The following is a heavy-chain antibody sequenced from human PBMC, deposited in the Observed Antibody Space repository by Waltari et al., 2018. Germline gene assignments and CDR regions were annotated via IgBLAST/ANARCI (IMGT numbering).Heavy chain of an antibody. CDR3: VRGYPDIVATISDY. D-gene: IGHD5-12*01. Sequence: QLQLQESGPGLVKPSETLSRTCTVSRSSIRNNNYYGGWVRQPPGKGLEWIGSFYKSGTTYYNPSLTRRVTISVDTSNNQFSLKLNSVTAADTAVYYCVRGYPDIVATISDYWGQGTLVIVSS. CDR1: RSSIRNNNYY. V-gene: IGHV4-39*07. J-gene: IGHJ4*02. CDR2: FYKSGTT.